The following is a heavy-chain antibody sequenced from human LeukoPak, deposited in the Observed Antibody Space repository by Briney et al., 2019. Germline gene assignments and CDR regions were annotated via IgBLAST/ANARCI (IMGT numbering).Heavy chain of an antibody. V-gene: IGHV1-24*01. CDR3: TTDILDYCDTSSCHKGNS. CDR1: GYTLTDLS. J-gene: IGHJ4*02. D-gene: IGHD2-2*02. Sequence: GASVRVSCKVSGYTLTDLSMHWVRQAPGKGLEWMGGVEPEDGKAIYAQRFQGRVTMTEDTSTDTAYMELNSLRSEDTAVYYCTTDILDYCDTSSCHKGNSWGQGTLVTVSS. CDR2: VEPEDGKA.